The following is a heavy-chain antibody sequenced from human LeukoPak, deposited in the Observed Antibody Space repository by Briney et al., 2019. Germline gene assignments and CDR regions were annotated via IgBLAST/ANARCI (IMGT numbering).Heavy chain of an antibody. CDR2: IYYTGNT. Sequence: SETLSLTCIVSGGSISGYYWSWIRQPPGKGLELIGHIYYTGNTVYSPSLKSRATILLDTSENQFSLKLRSMTTADTAVYYCARYRPSESRSGQVTSLDYWGQGTLVTVSS. CDR3: ARYRPSESRSGQVTSLDY. J-gene: IGHJ4*02. V-gene: IGHV4-59*01. CDR1: GGSISGYY. D-gene: IGHD3-3*01.